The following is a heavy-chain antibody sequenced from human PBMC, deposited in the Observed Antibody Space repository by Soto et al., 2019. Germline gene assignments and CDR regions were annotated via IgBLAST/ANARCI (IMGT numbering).Heavy chain of an antibody. Sequence: GGSLRLSCAASGFTFRSYAMHWVRQAPGKGLEWVAVISYDENNRYYTDSVKGRFTISRDNSKNTLYLQVNSLRAEDTAVYYWARAMDTAMASKDNWFDPWGQGTLVTVSS. CDR3: ARAMDTAMASKDNWFDP. V-gene: IGHV3-30-3*01. J-gene: IGHJ5*02. D-gene: IGHD5-18*01. CDR1: GFTFRSYA. CDR2: ISYDENNR.